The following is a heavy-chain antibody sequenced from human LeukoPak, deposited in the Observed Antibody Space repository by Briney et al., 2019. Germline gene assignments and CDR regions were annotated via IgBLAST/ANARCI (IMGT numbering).Heavy chain of an antibody. D-gene: IGHD3-16*02. CDR3: AKDTITRSSYPGWFDP. V-gene: IGHV3-23*01. CDR1: GFTFSSYA. Sequence: GGSLRLSCAASGFTFSSYAMSWVRQAPGKGLEWVSAISGSGGSTYYADSVKGRFTISRDNFKNTLYLQMNSLRAEDTAVYYCAKDTITRSSYPGWFDPWGQGTLVTVSS. J-gene: IGHJ5*02. CDR2: ISGSGGST.